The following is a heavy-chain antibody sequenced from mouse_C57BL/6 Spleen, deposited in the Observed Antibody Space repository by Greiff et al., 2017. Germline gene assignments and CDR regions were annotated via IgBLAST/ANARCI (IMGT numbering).Heavy chain of an antibody. D-gene: IGHD2-3*01. J-gene: IGHJ4*01. CDR1: GYTFTSYN. V-gene: IGHV1-12*01. CDR2: IYPGNGDT. Sequence: QVQLKESGAELVRPGASVKMSCKASGYTFTSYNMHWVKQTPRQGLEWIGAIYPGNGDTSYNQKFKGKATLTVDKSSSTAYMQLSSLTSEDSAVYFCAREDDGYYPYAMDYWGQGTSVTVSS. CDR3: AREDDGYYPYAMDY.